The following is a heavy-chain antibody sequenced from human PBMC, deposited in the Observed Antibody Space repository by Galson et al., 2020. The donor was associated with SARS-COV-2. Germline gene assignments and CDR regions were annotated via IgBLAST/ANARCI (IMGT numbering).Heavy chain of an antibody. J-gene: IGHJ4*02. D-gene: IGHD2-21*01. Sequence: PGGSLRLSCAASGFTFSTNAMHWVRQAPGKGLEWVAVISFDGSGKYYADSVKGRFTISRDNSKDTLFLQLNSLRPEDTAVYYCARVRTPNPNIYSYYFDSWGQGTLVTVSS. V-gene: IGHV3-30*04. CDR1: GFTFSTNA. CDR2: ISFDGSGK. CDR3: ARVRTPNPNIYSYYFDS.